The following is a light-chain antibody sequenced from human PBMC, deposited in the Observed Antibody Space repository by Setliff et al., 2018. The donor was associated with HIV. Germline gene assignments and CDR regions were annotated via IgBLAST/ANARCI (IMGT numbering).Light chain of an antibody. V-gene: IGLV3-21*04. Sequence: SYELTQPPSVPVAPGKTARITCGGNNIGSKSVHWYQQKPGQAPVLVIYYDSDRPSGIPERFSGSNSGNTATLTITRVEAGEEADYYCQVWDSSSGLDVFGTGTKVTVL. J-gene: IGLJ1*01. CDR2: YDS. CDR3: QVWDSSSGLDV. CDR1: NIGSKS.